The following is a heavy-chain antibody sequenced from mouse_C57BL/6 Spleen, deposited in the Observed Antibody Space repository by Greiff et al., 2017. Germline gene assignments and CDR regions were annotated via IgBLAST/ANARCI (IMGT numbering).Heavy chain of an antibody. CDR2: VYPGSGSI. J-gene: IGHJ2*01. CDR1: GYTFTEYT. Sequence: QVQLQQSGAELVKPGASVKLSCKASGYTFTEYTIHWVKQRSGQGLEWIGWVYPGSGSIKYNEKFKDKATLTADKSSSTAYMELSRLTSEDSAVYFCARREGENGNFDYWGQGTTLTVSS. D-gene: IGHD2-1*01. CDR3: ARREGENGNFDY. V-gene: IGHV1-62-2*01.